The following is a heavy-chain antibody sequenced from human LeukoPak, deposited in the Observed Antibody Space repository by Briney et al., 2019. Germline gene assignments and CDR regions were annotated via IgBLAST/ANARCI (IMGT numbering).Heavy chain of an antibody. Sequence: ASVKVSCKVSGYTLTELSMHWVRQAPGKGLEWMGGFDPEDGETIYAQKFQGRVTMTEDTSTDTAYMELSSLRSEDTAVYYCATGLNMVRGVINDYWGQGTLVTVSS. CDR1: GYTLTELS. D-gene: IGHD3-10*01. CDR3: ATGLNMVRGVINDY. V-gene: IGHV1-24*01. CDR2: FDPEDGET. J-gene: IGHJ4*02.